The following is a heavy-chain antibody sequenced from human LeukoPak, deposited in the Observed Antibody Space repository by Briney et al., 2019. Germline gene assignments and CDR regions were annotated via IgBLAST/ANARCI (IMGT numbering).Heavy chain of an antibody. D-gene: IGHD1-7*01. CDR3: ARDLYWNYHSLDY. CDR1: RFTFSNYG. J-gene: IGHJ4*02. Sequence: GGSLRLSCAASRFTFSNYGMSWVRQAPGKGLEWVSSISSSSSYIYYADSLKGRFTISRDNAKNSLYLQMNSLRADDTAIYYCARDLYWNYHSLDYWGQGTLVTVSS. CDR2: ISSSSSYI. V-gene: IGHV3-21*06.